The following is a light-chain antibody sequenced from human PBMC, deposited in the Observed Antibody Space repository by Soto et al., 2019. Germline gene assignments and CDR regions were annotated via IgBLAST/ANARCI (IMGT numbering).Light chain of an antibody. CDR2: RDN. Sequence: QSVLTQPPSASGTPGQRVTISWSGSSSNIGSNYVYWYQPLPGTAPKLLVYRDNQRPSGVPDRFSGSKSGTSASLAISGLRSEDEADYYCAALDDSLSGVVFGGGTKLTVL. CDR1: SSNIGSNY. CDR3: AALDDSLSGVV. J-gene: IGLJ2*01. V-gene: IGLV1-47*01.